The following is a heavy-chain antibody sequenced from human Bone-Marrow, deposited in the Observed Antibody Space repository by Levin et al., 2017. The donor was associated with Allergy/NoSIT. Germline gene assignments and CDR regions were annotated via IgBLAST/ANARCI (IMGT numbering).Heavy chain of an antibody. CDR1: GTLLNQLA. V-gene: IGHV1-24*01. CDR3: AAASSEYWFRGLLFLDQ. Sequence: ASVKVSCKVSGTLLNQLAIHWVRQAPGEGLQWLGGFDPEGDETVFAQKFRGRVTMTEDTSINTAHMELSGLRSEDTAVYYCAAASSEYWFRGLLFLDQWGRGTLVSVS. D-gene: IGHD2/OR15-2a*01. CDR2: FDPEGDET. J-gene: IGHJ4*02.